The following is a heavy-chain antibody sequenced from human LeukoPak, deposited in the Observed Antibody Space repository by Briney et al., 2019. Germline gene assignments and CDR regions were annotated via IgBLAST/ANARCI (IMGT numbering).Heavy chain of an antibody. CDR1: VYTFTGYY. J-gene: IGHJ6*03. D-gene: IGHD2-2*01. V-gene: IGHV1-2*02. CDR2: INPNSGGT. CDR3: ARLRSSTSARWRAYYYMDV. Sequence: GASVKVSCKASVYTFTGYYMHWVRQAPGQGLEWMGWINPNSGGTNYAQKFQGRATMTRDTSISTAYMELSRLRSDDTAVYYCARLRSSTSARWRAYYYMDVWGKGTTVTVSS.